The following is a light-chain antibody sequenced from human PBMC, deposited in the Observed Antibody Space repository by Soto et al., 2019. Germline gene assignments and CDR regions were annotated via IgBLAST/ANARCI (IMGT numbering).Light chain of an antibody. V-gene: IGLV2-14*01. CDR1: SSDVGGYNY. Sequence: QSALTQPASVSGSPGQSITISCTGASSDVGGYNYVSWYQQHPGKAPKLMIYEVSNWPSGVSNRFSGSTSGNTASLTISGLQAEDEADYYCSSYTTSSRYVFGTGTKVTVL. J-gene: IGLJ1*01. CDR2: EVS. CDR3: SSYTTSSRYV.